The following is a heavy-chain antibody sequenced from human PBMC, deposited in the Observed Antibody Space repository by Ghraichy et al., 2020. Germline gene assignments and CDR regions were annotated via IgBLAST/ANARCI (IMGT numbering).Heavy chain of an antibody. J-gene: IGHJ4*02. Sequence: GGSLRLSCAASGFTFRTYAMHWVRQAPGKGLEWVAAVSYDGNNKYYADSVKGRFIISRDNSKNMLYLQMYSLRPEDTAVYYCAREAVGAIYFDSWGQGTLVTVSS. CDR3: AREAVGAIYFDS. CDR2: VSYDGNNK. CDR1: GFTFRTYA. V-gene: IGHV3-30*04. D-gene: IGHD1-26*01.